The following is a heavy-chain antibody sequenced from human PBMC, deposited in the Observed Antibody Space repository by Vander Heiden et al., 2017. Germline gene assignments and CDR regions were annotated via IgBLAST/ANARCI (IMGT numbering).Heavy chain of an antibody. J-gene: IGHJ6*02. Sequence: QVQLVESGGGVVQPGRSLRLSCAASGFTFSSYGMDWVRQAPGKGLEWVAVIWYDGSNKYYADSVKGRFTISRDNSKNTLYLQMNSLRAEDTAVYYCARAPGSYGPDRYYYYGMDVWGQGTTVTVSS. D-gene: IGHD5-18*01. V-gene: IGHV3-33*01. CDR1: GFTFSSYG. CDR3: ARAPGSYGPDRYYYYGMDV. CDR2: IWYDGSNK.